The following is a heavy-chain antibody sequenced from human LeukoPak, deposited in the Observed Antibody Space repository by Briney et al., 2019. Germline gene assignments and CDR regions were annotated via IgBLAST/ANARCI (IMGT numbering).Heavy chain of an antibody. V-gene: IGHV3-48*01. CDR3: ARVWSSGWPDPRANFDY. Sequence: GGSLRLSCAASGFTFSSYSMNWVRQAPGMGLEWVSYISSSSSTIYYADSVKGRFTISRDNAKNSLYLQMNSLRAEDTAVYYCARVWSSGWPDPRANFDYWGQGTLVTVSS. CDR2: ISSSSSTI. J-gene: IGHJ4*02. D-gene: IGHD6-19*01. CDR1: GFTFSSYS.